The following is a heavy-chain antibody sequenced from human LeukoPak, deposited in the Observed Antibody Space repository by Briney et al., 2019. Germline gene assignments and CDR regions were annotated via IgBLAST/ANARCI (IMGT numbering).Heavy chain of an antibody. CDR2: ISASGGST. CDR1: GFTFSSFA. CDR3: AANYGDYGVYAFDI. J-gene: IGHJ3*02. Sequence: GGSLRLSCAASGFTFSSFATSWVRQAPGKGLEWVSGISASGGSTYYTDSVKGRFTFSRDNSKNTLHLQMNSLRAEDTAVYYCAANYGDYGVYAFDIWGQGTMVTVSS. V-gene: IGHV3-23*01. D-gene: IGHD4-17*01.